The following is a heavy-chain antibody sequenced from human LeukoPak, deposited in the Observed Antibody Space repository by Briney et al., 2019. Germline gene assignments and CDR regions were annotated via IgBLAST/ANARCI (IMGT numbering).Heavy chain of an antibody. CDR2: ISAYNGNT. V-gene: IGHV1-18*01. J-gene: IGHJ5*02. D-gene: IGHD3-3*01. Sequence: ASVKVSCKASGYTFTSYGISWVRQAPGQGLEWMGWISAYNGNTNYAQKLQGRVTMTTDTSTSTAYMELWSLRSDDTAVYYCARVPAITIFGVTRPPNWFDPWGQGTLVTVSS. CDR1: GYTFTSYG. CDR3: ARVPAITIFGVTRPPNWFDP.